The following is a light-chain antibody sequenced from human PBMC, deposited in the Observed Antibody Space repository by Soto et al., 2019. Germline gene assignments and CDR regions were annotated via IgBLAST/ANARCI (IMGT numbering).Light chain of an antibody. CDR2: KAS. V-gene: IGKV1-5*03. J-gene: IGKJ1*01. CDR3: QQYKSYSWT. Sequence: DIQMTPSPSTLSASIVERGTINFPASQSINSWLAWYQQKPGKAPKLLIYKASTLESGVPSRFSGSGSGTEFTLTISSLQPDDFATYYCQQYKSYSWTFGQGTKVDI. CDR1: QSINSW.